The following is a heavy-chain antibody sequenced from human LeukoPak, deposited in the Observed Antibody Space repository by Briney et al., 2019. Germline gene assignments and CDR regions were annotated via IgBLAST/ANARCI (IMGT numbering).Heavy chain of an antibody. CDR2: ISGSGGST. CDR1: GFTFSSYA. D-gene: IGHD6-19*01. CDR3: AKGRIEGSSGWSWYFDL. Sequence: GSLRLSCAASGFTFSSYAMSWVRHAPVKVLEWVSAISGSGGSTYYADSVKGRFTISRDNSKNTLYLQMNSLRAEDTAVYYCAKGRIEGSSGWSWYFDLWGRGTPVTVSS. J-gene: IGHJ2*01. V-gene: IGHV3-23*01.